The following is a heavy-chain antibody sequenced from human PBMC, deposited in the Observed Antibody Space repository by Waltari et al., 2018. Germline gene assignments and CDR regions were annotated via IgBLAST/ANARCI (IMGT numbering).Heavy chain of an antibody. Sequence: EVQMLESGGGLVQPGGSVRISCAASGFTVSSSALSWVRQAPGKGLECVSAISGSCVSTSSADSVKGRFTISRVNSKNTLYLQMNSLRAEDTAVYYCAKALDYQDAFDIWGQGTMVTVSS. J-gene: IGHJ3*02. CDR1: GFTVSSSA. V-gene: IGHV3-23*01. CDR3: AKALDYQDAFDI. CDR2: ISGSCVST. D-gene: IGHD4-17*01.